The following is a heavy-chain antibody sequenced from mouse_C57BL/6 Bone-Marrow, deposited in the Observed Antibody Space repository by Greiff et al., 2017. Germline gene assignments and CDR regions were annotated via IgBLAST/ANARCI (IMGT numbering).Heavy chain of an antibody. Sequence: EVKLMESGPGLVKPSQSLSLTCSVTGYSITSGYYWNWIRQFPGNKLEWMGYISYDGSNNYNPSLKNRISITRDTSKNQFFLKLNSLTTEDTATYYCERDEGGYDILYDMDYWGQGTSVTVSS. CDR2: ISYDGSN. CDR1: GYSITSGYY. CDR3: ERDEGGYDILYDMDY. J-gene: IGHJ4*01. V-gene: IGHV3-6*01. D-gene: IGHD2-2*01.